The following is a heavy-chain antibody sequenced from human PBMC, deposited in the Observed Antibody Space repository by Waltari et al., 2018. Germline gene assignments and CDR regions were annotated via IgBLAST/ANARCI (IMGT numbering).Heavy chain of an antibody. J-gene: IGHJ4*02. V-gene: IGHV7-4-1*02. CDR3: ARGGQIFGVVCPLDY. D-gene: IGHD3-3*01. CDR2: INTNTGHP. CDR1: GYTFTSYA. Sequence: QVQLVQSGSELKKPGASVKVSCKASGYTFTSYAMNWVRQAPGQGLEWMGWINTNTGHPTYAQVFTGRFVFSLDTSVSTVYLQISSLNAEDTAVYYCARGGQIFGVVCPLDYLGQGTLVTVSS.